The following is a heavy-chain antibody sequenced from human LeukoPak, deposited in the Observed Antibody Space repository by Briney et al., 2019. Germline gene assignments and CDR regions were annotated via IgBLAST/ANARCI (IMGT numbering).Heavy chain of an antibody. Sequence: PSETLSLTCAVSDGSISSSNWWSWVRQPPGKGMEWIGEIYHSGSTNYNPSLKSRVTISVDKSKNQLSLKLSSVTAADTAVYYCARDPIVVVPAAMRGGFDYWGQGTLVTVSS. CDR1: DGSISSSNW. V-gene: IGHV4-4*02. D-gene: IGHD2-2*01. CDR2: IYHSGST. J-gene: IGHJ4*02. CDR3: ARDPIVVVPAAMRGGFDY.